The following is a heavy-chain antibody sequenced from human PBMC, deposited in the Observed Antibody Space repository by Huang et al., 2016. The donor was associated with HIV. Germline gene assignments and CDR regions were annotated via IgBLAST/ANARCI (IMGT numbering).Heavy chain of an antibody. V-gene: IGHV3-53*01. D-gene: IGHD1-26*01. Sequence: EVQLVESGGGLIQPGGSLRLSCAASGFTVIGNYMSWVRQAPGKGLGGVSVIYSDDSTYLADSVKGRFTISRDNSKNTLYLQMNSLRAEDTAVYYCAAQWELRGGVDFWGQGTLVTVSS. CDR3: AAQWELRGGVDF. CDR2: IYSDDST. J-gene: IGHJ4*02. CDR1: GFTVIGNY.